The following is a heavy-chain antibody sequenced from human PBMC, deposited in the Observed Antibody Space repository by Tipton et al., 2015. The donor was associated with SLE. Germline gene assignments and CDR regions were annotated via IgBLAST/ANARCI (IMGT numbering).Heavy chain of an antibody. D-gene: IGHD1-26*01. J-gene: IGHJ4*02. V-gene: IGHV4-39*07. Sequence: SVYYSGTTYYNPSLKSRVTISVDTSKNQFSLGLGSVTAADTAVYFCARDFLGYSAAWYVWGQGTLATVSS. CDR3: ARDFLGYSAAWYV. CDR2: VYYSGTT.